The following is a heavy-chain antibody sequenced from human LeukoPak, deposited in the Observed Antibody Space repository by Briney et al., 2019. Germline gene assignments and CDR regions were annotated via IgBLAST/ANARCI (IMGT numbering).Heavy chain of an antibody. CDR1: GFTFSTCS. D-gene: IGHD6-19*01. Sequence: GGSLRLSCAASGFTFSTCSMNWVRQAPGKGLEWVSYISGSSSTIYYADSVKGRFTISRDNSKNTLYLQMNSLRAEDTAVYYCAKHSSGITVAGTIQYWGQGTLVTVSS. J-gene: IGHJ4*02. CDR3: AKHSSGITVAGTIQY. V-gene: IGHV3-48*01. CDR2: ISGSSSTI.